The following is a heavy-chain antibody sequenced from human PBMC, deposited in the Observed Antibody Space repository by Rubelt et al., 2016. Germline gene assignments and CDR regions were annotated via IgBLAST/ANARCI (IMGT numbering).Heavy chain of an antibody. CDR3: ARGPKSDGWLSFDY. CDR1: GGSISSYY. V-gene: IGHV4-59*01. J-gene: IGHJ4*02. Sequence: QLQLQESGPGLVKPSETLSLTCTVSGGSISSYYWSWIRQPPGKGLEWIGYIYYSGSTNYNPSLKRRVTISVDTSKNQFSLKLSSVTAADTAVYYCARGPKSDGWLSFDYWGQGMLVTVSS. CDR2: IYYSGST. D-gene: IGHD6-19*01.